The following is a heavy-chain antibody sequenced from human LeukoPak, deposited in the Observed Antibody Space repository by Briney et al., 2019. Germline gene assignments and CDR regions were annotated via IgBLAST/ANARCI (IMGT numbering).Heavy chain of an antibody. CDR2: IYPNTGGT. Sequence: ASVKVSCKASGYTFTAKYIHWVRQAPGQGLEWMGWIYPNTGGTNLAQKFQGRVTMTRDTSISTAYMELGRLRSDDTAVYYCAREPVTGTLNFFDPWGQGALVTVTS. D-gene: IGHD6-19*01. CDR1: GYTFTAKY. J-gene: IGHJ5*02. V-gene: IGHV1-2*02. CDR3: AREPVTGTLNFFDP.